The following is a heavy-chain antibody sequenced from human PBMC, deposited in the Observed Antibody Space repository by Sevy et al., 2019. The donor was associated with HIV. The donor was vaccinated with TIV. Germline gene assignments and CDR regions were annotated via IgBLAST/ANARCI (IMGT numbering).Heavy chain of an antibody. V-gene: IGHV3-21*01. Sequence: GGSLRLSCATSGFTFSTYNMNWVRQAPGKGLEWVSSISSGSGFIFYADSVKGRFTISRDNAKNSLDLQMNSLRAEDAAVYYCVREGLGGFSYSLDCWGQGTLVTVSS. J-gene: IGHJ4*02. D-gene: IGHD3-16*01. CDR1: GFTFSTYN. CDR2: ISSGSGFI. CDR3: VREGLGGFSYSLDC.